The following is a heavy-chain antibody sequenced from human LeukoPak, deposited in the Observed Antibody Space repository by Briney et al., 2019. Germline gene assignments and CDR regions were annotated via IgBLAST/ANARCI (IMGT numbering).Heavy chain of an antibody. CDR1: GFAFSDDS. CDR3: AREYTAMAYDY. J-gene: IGHJ4*02. V-gene: IGHV3-21*01. D-gene: IGHD5-18*01. CDR2: ISSTSTYI. Sequence: PGGSLRLSCVASGFAFSDDSMNWVRQPPGKGLEWVSSISSTSTYIYYADSVKGRFTISRDNAGNSLFLQMNNLRVDDSAVYYCAREYTAMAYDYWGQGTLVTVSS.